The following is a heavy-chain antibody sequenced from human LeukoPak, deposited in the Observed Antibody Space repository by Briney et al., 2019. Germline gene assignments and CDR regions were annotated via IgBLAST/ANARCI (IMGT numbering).Heavy chain of an antibody. CDR3: ASSSYCSGGSCWEPYYFDY. Sequence: GGSLRLSCAVSGFTFSSYAVHWVRQAPGKGLEWVAVISYDGSNKYYADSVKGRFTISRDNSKNTLYLQMNSLRAEDTAVYYCASSSYCSGGSCWEPYYFDYWGQGTLVTVSS. J-gene: IGHJ4*02. D-gene: IGHD2-15*01. V-gene: IGHV3-30*04. CDR2: ISYDGSNK. CDR1: GFTFSSYA.